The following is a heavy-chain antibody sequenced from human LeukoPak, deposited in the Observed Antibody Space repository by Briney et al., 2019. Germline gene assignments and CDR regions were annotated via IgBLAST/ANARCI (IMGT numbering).Heavy chain of an antibody. V-gene: IGHV3-66*01. D-gene: IGHD6-13*01. CDR2: IYSGGST. CDR1: GFTFSNYE. CDR3: STALVLGPLSY. Sequence: GGSLRLSCAASGFTFSNYEINWVRQAPGKGLEWVSVIYSGGSTYYADSVKGRFTISRDNSKNTLYLQMNSLRAEDTAVYYCSTALVLGPLSYWGQGTLVTVSS. J-gene: IGHJ4*02.